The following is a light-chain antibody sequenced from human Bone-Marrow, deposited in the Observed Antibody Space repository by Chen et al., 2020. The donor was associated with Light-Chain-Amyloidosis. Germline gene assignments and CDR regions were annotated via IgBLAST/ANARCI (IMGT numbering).Light chain of an antibody. Sequence: EIVLTQSPATLSLFPGERATLSCRSSQSVRRSLAWYQQRPGQAPRLLFYDTSDRASGVPARFSGSGSETDFTLTISSLEPEDFAVYFCQQRSNWPPWFFTFGPGTRV. CDR1: QSVRRS. J-gene: IGKJ3*01. CDR3: QQRSNWPPWFFT. CDR2: DTS. V-gene: IGKV3-11*01.